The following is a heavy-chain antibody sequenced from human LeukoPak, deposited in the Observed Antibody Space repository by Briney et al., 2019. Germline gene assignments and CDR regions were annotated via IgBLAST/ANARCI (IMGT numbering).Heavy chain of an antibody. CDR1: DGSISSYY. J-gene: IGHJ4*02. D-gene: IGHD1-26*01. CDR3: ARVKSGSFLFDY. V-gene: IGHV4-4*07. Sequence: SETLSLTCTVSDGSISSYYWSWTRQPAGQGLEWIGRISPSGSTNYNPSLESRVTLSVDTSKNQFSLKLRYVTAADTAVYYCARVKSGSFLFDYWGQGTLVTVSS. CDR2: ISPSGST.